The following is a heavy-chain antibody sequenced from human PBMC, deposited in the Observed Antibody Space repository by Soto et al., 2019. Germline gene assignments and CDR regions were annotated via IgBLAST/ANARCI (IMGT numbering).Heavy chain of an antibody. Sequence: PSETLSLTCTVSGGSISNYYWSWIRQPPGNELEWIAYIYYNGITNYNPSLKSRVTIPVDTSKNHFSLKLRSVTAADTAVYYCARVGSRGYSYGYADYWGQGTLVTVSS. CDR3: ARVGSRGYSYGYADY. CDR2: IYYNGIT. V-gene: IGHV4-59*12. J-gene: IGHJ4*02. CDR1: GGSISNYY. D-gene: IGHD5-18*01.